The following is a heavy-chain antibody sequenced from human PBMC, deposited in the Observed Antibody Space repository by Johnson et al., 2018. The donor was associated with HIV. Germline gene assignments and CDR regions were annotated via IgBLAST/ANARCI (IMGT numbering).Heavy chain of an antibody. V-gene: IGHV3-11*04. CDR3: ARVPGRGWGHDSFYI. D-gene: IGHD6-19*01. CDR1: GFTFSDYY. Sequence: QVQLVESGGGLVKPGGSLRLSCVASGFTFSDYYMTWIRQAPRKGLEWVSYISSSGSTIYYADSVKGRFTISRDNARNSLFLQMNSLRAEDTAVYYCARVPGRGWGHDSFYIWGQGTLGNVSS. CDR2: ISSSGSTI. J-gene: IGHJ3*02.